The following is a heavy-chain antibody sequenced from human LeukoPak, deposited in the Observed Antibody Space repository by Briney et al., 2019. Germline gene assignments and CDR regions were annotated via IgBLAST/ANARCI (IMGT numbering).Heavy chain of an antibody. CDR3: ARTFQAQNSYDSSGYYYSFDY. CDR2: IYPGDSDT. V-gene: IGHV5-51*01. Sequence: GESLKTSCKGSGYRFTSYWIGWVRQMPGKGLEWMGIIYPGDSDTRYSPSFQGQVTISADQSISTAYLQWSSLKASDTAMYYCARTFQAQNSYDSSGYYYSFDYWGQGTLVTVSS. CDR1: GYRFTSYW. D-gene: IGHD3-22*01. J-gene: IGHJ4*02.